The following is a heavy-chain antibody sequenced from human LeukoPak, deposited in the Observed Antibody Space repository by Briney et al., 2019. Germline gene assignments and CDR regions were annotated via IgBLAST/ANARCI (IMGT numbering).Heavy chain of an antibody. J-gene: IGHJ5*02. D-gene: IGHD3-3*01. CDR1: GGSFSGYY. V-gene: IGHV4-34*01. CDR3: AREESYYDFWSGYSGYNWFDP. CDR2: INHSGST. Sequence: SETLSLTCAVYGGSFSGYYWSWIRQPPGKGLEWIGEINHSGSTNYNPSLKSRVTISVDTSKNQFSLKLSFVTAADTAVYYCAREESYYDFWSGYSGYNWFDPWGQGTLVTVSS.